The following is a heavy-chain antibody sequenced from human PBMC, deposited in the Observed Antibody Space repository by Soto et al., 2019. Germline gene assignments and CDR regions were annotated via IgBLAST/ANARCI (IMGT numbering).Heavy chain of an antibody. CDR2: IKQDGSEK. CDR1: GFIFSSYW. J-gene: IGHJ4*02. V-gene: IGHV3-7*03. D-gene: IGHD6-13*01. Sequence: EVQLVESGGGLVQPGGSLRLSCAASGFIFSSYWMSWVRQAPGKGLEWVANIKQDGSEKYYVDSVKGRFTISRDNAKNSLYLQMNSLRAEDTAVYYCARGYSRFDYWGQGTLVTVSS. CDR3: ARGYSRFDY.